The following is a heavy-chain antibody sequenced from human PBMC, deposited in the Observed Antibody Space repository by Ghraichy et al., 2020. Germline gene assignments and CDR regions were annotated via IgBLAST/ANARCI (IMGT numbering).Heavy chain of an antibody. Sequence: GGSLRLSCAASGFTFGNSVMHWVRQAPGKGLEWVSVITYDGTNYYADSVKGRFTISRDNSKNTVYLQMSSLRVEDTGVYYCARGGLGSGWSYDYWGQGVLVTVSS. CDR2: ITYDGTN. CDR3: ARGGLGSGWSYDY. CDR1: GFTFGNSV. V-gene: IGHV3-30*04. D-gene: IGHD6-19*01. J-gene: IGHJ4*02.